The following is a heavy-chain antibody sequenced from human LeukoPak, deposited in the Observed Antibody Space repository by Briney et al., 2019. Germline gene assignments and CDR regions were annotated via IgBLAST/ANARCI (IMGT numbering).Heavy chain of an antibody. J-gene: IGHJ4*02. V-gene: IGHV1-46*01. CDR3: ARRSGSYHVDY. CDR1: GYTFTSYD. CDR2: INPSGGST. Sequence: GASVKVSCKASGYTFTSYDINWVRQATGQGLEWMGIINPSGGSTSYAQKFQGRVTMTRDMSTSTVYMELSSLRSEDTAVYYCARRSGSYHVDYWGQGTLVTVSS. D-gene: IGHD1-26*01.